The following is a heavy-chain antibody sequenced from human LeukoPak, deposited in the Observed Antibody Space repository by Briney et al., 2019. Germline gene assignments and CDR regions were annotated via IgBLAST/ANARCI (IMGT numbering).Heavy chain of an antibody. V-gene: IGHV5-51*01. Sequence: GESLKISCKGSGYRFTTYWIGWVRQMPGKGLEWMGIIYPGDSDTRYSPTFQGQVTMSADKSIGTAYLQWSSLKASDTAMYYCARPYDSIDYYFDYWGQGTLVTVSS. CDR3: ARPYDSIDYYFDY. CDR1: GYRFTTYW. D-gene: IGHD5-12*01. CDR2: IYPGDSDT. J-gene: IGHJ4*02.